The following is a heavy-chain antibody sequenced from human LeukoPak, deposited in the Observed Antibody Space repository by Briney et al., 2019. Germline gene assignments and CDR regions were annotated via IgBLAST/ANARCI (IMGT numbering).Heavy chain of an antibody. D-gene: IGHD1-1*01. CDR1: GYSFTSYW. V-gene: IGHV5-51*01. CDR2: IYPGDSDT. J-gene: IGHJ4*02. CDR3: ARRPGTFFDY. Sequence: GESLQISCQGSGYSFTSYWIGWVRQLTGKGLEWMGIIYPGDSDTRYSPSFQGQVTISADKSISTAYLQWSSLKASDTAMYYCARRPGTFFDYWGQGTLVTVSS.